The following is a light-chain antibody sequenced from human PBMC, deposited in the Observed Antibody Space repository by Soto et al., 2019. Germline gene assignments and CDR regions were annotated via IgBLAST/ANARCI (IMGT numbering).Light chain of an antibody. CDR2: GNN. J-gene: IGLJ1*01. CDR1: RSNIGAGYE. V-gene: IGLV1-40*01. CDR3: QSSDSSLSALYV. Sequence: QSVLTQPPSVSGAPGQRVTISCTGSRSNIGAGYEVHWYQQLPGTAPKLLIYGNNNRPSGVPDRFSGSKSGTSASLAITGLQAEDEDDYYCQSSDSSLSALYVFGTGTKLTVL.